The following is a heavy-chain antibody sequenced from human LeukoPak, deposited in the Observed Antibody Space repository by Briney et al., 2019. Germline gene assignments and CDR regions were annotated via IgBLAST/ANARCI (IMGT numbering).Heavy chain of an antibody. CDR1: AFTFSSYA. V-gene: IGHV3-23*01. CDR2: ISGSGGST. Sequence: PGGSLRLSCAASAFTFSSYAMSWVRQAPGKGLEWVSAISGSGGSTYYADSVKGRFTISRDNSKNTLYLQLNSLRAEDTAVYYCAISSSWYPFQHWVQGTLVTVSS. J-gene: IGHJ1*01. CDR3: AISSSWYPFQH. D-gene: IGHD6-13*01.